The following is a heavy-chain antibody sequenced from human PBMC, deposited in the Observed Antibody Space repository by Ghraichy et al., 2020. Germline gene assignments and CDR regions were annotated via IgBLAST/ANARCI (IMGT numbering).Heavy chain of an antibody. CDR3: ARPHTGFGSGSRFDP. J-gene: IGHJ5*02. D-gene: IGHD6-19*01. CDR2: IYYGGDT. CDR1: GGSISSSSPY. Sequence: QTLSLTCTVSGGSISSSSPYWGWIRQPPGKGLEWIASIYYGGDTYYNPSLRSRVTISVATSKTQFFLHLSSVTAADTAVYYCARPHTGFGSGSRFDPWGQGTLVTVSS. V-gene: IGHV4-39*01.